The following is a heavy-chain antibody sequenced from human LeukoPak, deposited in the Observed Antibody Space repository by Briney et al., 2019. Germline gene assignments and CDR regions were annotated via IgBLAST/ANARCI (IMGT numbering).Heavy chain of an antibody. CDR3: ARRSRNGLDFDY. Sequence: NRGESLKISCQGSGYSFSNYWIAWVRQMPGKGLEWMGIIYSGDSDTRYSPSFQGQVTISADKSISTAYLQWSSLKSSDTAMYYCARRSRNGLDFDYWGQGTLVTVSS. CDR2: IYSGDSDT. V-gene: IGHV5-51*01. CDR1: GYSFSNYW. D-gene: IGHD1-1*01. J-gene: IGHJ4*02.